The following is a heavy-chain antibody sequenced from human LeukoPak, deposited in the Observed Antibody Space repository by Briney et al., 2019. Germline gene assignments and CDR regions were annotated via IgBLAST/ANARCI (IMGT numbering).Heavy chain of an antibody. D-gene: IGHD7-27*01. J-gene: IGHJ4*02. CDR2: IYTSGST. Sequence: SETLSLTCTVSGGSISSYYWSWIRQPAGKGLEWIGRIYTSGSTNYNPSLKSRVTMSVDTSKNQFSLKLSSVTAADTVVYYCARGGDSRSPQPPLFDYWGQGTLVTVSS. V-gene: IGHV4-4*07. CDR3: ARGGDSRSPQPPLFDY. CDR1: GGSISSYY.